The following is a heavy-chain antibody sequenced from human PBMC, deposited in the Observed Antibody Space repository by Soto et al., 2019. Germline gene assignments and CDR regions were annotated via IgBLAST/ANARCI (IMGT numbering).Heavy chain of an antibody. CDR3: AKDRMDHNSVWDPFDI. D-gene: IGHD2-21*01. CDR2: IGGGVDDR. V-gene: IGHV3-23*01. Sequence: QLLESGGGLVKPGGSLRLSFEASGFTFTTFAWTWVGRAPGKGLGGFSSIGGGVDDRFYADSVKGRFTISRDNSKHMVFLQMNSLRAEDTAIYYCAKDRMDHNSVWDPFDIWGQGTMVTVSS. CDR1: GFTFTTFA. J-gene: IGHJ3*02.